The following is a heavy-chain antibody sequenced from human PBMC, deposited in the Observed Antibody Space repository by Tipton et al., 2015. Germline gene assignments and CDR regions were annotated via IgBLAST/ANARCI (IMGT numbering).Heavy chain of an antibody. CDR2: IYLGDSDT. CDR1: GFSFASHW. CDR3: ARQRDDYFDL. J-gene: IGHJ4*02. D-gene: IGHD2-21*02. Sequence: QLVQSGAEARKPGESLKISCKASGFSFASHWIGWVRRMSGKGQEWMGIIYLGDSDTKYSPSFQGQVTMSADKSISTAYLQWSSLKASDSAMFYCARQRDDYFDLWGQGTLVTVSA. V-gene: IGHV5-51*01.